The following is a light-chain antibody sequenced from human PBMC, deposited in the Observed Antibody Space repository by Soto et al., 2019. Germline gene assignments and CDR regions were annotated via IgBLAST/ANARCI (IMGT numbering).Light chain of an antibody. CDR1: QSISSSY. J-gene: IGKJ1*01. CDR3: QHYGSSPRT. V-gene: IGKV3-20*01. CDR2: GAS. Sequence: EIVLTQSPGTLSLSPGERATLSCRASQSISSSYLAWYQHKPGQTPRLLIYGASSRATGIPDRFSGSGSGTDFTLTISRLEPEDFAVYYCQHYGSSPRTFGQGTKVESK.